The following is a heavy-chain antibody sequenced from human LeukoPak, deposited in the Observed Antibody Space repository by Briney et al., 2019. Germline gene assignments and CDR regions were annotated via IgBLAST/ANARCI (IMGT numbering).Heavy chain of an antibody. Sequence: PSETLSITCTVSGDSISKYYWSWIRQPPGEGLDWIGYISNGGTTKYNPSLKSRVTISVDTSNNQLSLRLSSVTAADTAVYHCVRLQPNTGEWASDIWGQGTMVSVSS. D-gene: IGHD1-1*01. CDR3: VRLQPNTGEWASDI. CDR1: GDSISKYY. J-gene: IGHJ3*02. CDR2: ISNGGTT. V-gene: IGHV4-59*01.